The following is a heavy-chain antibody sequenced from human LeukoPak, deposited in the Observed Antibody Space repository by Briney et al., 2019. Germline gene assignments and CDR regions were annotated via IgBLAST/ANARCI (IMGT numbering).Heavy chain of an antibody. CDR3: AKGDYYDVLTGRQNWFGP. D-gene: IGHD3-9*01. Sequence: GGSLRLSCAASGFMFSSHGMHWVRQAPGKGLEWVAVISYDGSKKYYADSVKGRFTITRDKSKNTLYLQMNSLREEDTAVYYCAKGDYYDVLTGRQNWFGPWGQGTLVTVSS. J-gene: IGHJ5*02. V-gene: IGHV3-30*18. CDR2: ISYDGSKK. CDR1: GFMFSSHG.